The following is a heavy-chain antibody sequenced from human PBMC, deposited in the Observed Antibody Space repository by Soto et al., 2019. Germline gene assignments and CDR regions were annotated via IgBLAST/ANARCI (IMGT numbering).Heavy chain of an antibody. D-gene: IGHD1-1*01. V-gene: IGHV3-53*01. J-gene: IGHJ4*02. Sequence: EVQLVESGGGLTQPGGSLRLSCVVSGFIVSSSHMIWVRQAPGKGLEGVSILYNHGKTNYVDSVKGRFTITRDNSKNTVYLKLNSRRVEDTAVYYCARLTEAERHWGQGALVTVSS. CDR3: ARLTEAERH. CDR1: GFIVSSSH. CDR2: LYNHGKT.